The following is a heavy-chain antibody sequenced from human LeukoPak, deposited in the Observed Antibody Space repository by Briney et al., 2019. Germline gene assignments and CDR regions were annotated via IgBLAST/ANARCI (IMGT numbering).Heavy chain of an antibody. CDR3: ARDRGYGDYEAFDI. V-gene: IGHV4-61*01. CDR1: GGSFSSGSYY. CDR2: IYYSGST. Sequence: SETLSFTCTVSGGSFSSGSYYWSWIRQPPGREVEWIGYIYYSGSTNYNPALKSRVTISVDTSKNQFSLRLSSVTAADTAVYYCARDRGYGDYEAFDIWGQGTMVTVSS. D-gene: IGHD4-17*01. J-gene: IGHJ3*02.